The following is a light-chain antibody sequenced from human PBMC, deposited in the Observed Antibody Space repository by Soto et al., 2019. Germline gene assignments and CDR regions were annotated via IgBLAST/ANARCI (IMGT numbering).Light chain of an antibody. V-gene: IGLV1-47*02. CDR2: SSY. CDR1: SSNIGSNY. Sequence: QSVLTQPPSASGTPGQRVTISCSGSSSNIGSNYVYWYQQLPGTAPKLLIYSSYQRASGVPDRFSGSQSGTSASLAISGLQSDDEADYYCAAWDDSLKAIFGGGTQLTVL. CDR3: AAWDDSLKAI. J-gene: IGLJ7*01.